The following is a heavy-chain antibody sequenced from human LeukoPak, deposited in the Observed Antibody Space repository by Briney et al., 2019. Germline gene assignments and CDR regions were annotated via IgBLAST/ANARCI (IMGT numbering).Heavy chain of an antibody. CDR1: GFTFSDYA. V-gene: IGHV3-30-3*01. CDR3: VRGRYYYDSSGYLDY. J-gene: IGHJ4*02. CDR2: ISYDGSDK. Sequence: GGSLRLSCAASGFTFSDYAMHWVRQAPGKGLEGVALISYDGSDKYYADSVKGRFTISRDNSKNTLYLQMNSLRTEDTTVYYCVRGRYYYDSSGYLDYWGQGTLVTVSS. D-gene: IGHD3-22*01.